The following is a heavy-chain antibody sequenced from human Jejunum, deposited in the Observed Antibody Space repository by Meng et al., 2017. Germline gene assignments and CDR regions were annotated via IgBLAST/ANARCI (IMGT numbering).Heavy chain of an antibody. CDR3: TRGTDRAKSGDY. D-gene: IGHD1-14*01. CDR1: RGSSSGFY. J-gene: IGHJ4*02. V-gene: IGHV4-34*01. CDR2: IHPSGST. Sequence: HVQLQQWGAGLLKPSDTLPRTCAVYRGSSSGFYLRWIRQPPGKGLEWIGEIHPSGSTDYNPSLKSRLTISLDTSKNQFSLSLNSATAADTGIYYCTRGTDRAKSGDYWGQGTLVTVSS.